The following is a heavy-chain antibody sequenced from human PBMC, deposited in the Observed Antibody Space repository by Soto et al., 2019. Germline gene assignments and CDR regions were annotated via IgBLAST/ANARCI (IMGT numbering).Heavy chain of an antibody. D-gene: IGHD4-17*01. Sequence: EVQLLESGGGLVQPEGSLRLSCAASGFTFSSYAMSWVRQAPGKGLEWVSAISGSGGSTYYADSVKGRFTISRDNSKNTLYLQMNSLRAEDTAVYYCAKDVLRGIVMTTVVTHGYFDLWGRGTLVTVSS. J-gene: IGHJ2*01. CDR3: AKDVLRGIVMTTVVTHGYFDL. CDR2: ISGSGGST. CDR1: GFTFSSYA. V-gene: IGHV3-23*01.